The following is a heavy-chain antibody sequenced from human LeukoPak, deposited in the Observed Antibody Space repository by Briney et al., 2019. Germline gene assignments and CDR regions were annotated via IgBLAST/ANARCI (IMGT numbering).Heavy chain of an antibody. D-gene: IGHD3-22*01. CDR3: AKDLYCYDSSGYYFDY. J-gene: IGHJ4*02. V-gene: IGHV3-23*01. CDR1: GFTFSSYA. CDR2: ISGCGGST. Sequence: PGGSLTLSCAASGFTFSSYAMSWVRQAPGRGLEWVSAISGCGGSTYYADSVKGRFTISRDNSKNTLYLQMNSLRAEDTAVYYCAKDLYCYDSSGYYFDYWGQGTLVTVSS.